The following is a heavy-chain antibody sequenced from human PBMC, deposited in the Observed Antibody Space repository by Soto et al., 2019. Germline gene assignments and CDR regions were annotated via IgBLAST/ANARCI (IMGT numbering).Heavy chain of an antibody. D-gene: IGHD3-9*01. CDR1: GFTFSSYA. CDR2: LSGSGGST. V-gene: IGHV3-23*01. Sequence: EVQLLESGGGLVQPGGSLRLSCAASGFTFSSYAMSWVRQAPGKGLEWVSALSGSGGSTYYADSVKGRFTISRDNSKNPLYLQINSLRAEDTAVYYCAKDWYYDILTGPYGMDVWGQGTTVTVSS. J-gene: IGHJ6*02. CDR3: AKDWYYDILTGPYGMDV.